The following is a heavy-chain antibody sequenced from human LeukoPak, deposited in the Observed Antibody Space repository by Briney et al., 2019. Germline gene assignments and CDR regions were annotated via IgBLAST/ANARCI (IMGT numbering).Heavy chain of an antibody. Sequence: PSETLSLTCTVSGGSISSGSYYWSWIRQPAGKGLEWIGRIYTSGSTDYNPSLKSRVTISLDTSKNQFSLKLSSVTAADTAAYYCARGYCSGGTCYLYFDYWGQGTLVTVSS. CDR2: IYTSGST. J-gene: IGHJ4*02. CDR1: GGSISSGSYY. CDR3: ARGYCSGGTCYLYFDY. V-gene: IGHV4-61*02. D-gene: IGHD2-15*01.